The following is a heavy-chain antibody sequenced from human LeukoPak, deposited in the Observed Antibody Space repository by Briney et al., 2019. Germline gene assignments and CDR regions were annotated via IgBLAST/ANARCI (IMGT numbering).Heavy chain of an antibody. Sequence: GGSLKPSCAASGFTFSGSSMHWVRQASGKGLEWVGRIRDKAYSYATAYAASVTGRFIISRDDSKSVVYLQMNSLKTEDTAVYYCTRPNEGNWFDPWGQGTLVTVSS. J-gene: IGHJ5*02. CDR3: TRPNEGNWFDP. CDR1: GFTFSGSS. D-gene: IGHD1-1*01. V-gene: IGHV3-73*01. CDR2: IRDKAYSYAT.